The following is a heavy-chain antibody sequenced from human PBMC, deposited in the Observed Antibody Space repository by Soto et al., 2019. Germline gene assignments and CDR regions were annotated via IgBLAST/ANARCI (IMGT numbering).Heavy chain of an antibody. J-gene: IGHJ4*02. V-gene: IGHV4-59*01. CDR3: ARGGSYYAELDY. D-gene: IGHD1-26*01. Sequence: QVQLQESGPGLVKPSETLSLTCTVSGGSISSYYWSWIRQPPGKGLEWIGYIYYSGSTNYNPSLTSRVTISVDTSKNQFSLKLSSVTAADTAVYYCARGGSYYAELDYWGQGTLVTVSS. CDR2: IYYSGST. CDR1: GGSISSYY.